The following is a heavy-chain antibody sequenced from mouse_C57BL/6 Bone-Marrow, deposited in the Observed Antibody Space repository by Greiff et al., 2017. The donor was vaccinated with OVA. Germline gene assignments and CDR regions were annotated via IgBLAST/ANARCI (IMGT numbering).Heavy chain of an antibody. Sequence: QVQLQQPGAELVQPGASVKLSCKASGYTFTSYWMHWVKQRPGRGLEWIGRIDPNSGGTKYNEKFKSKATLTVDKHSSTAYMQLSSLTSEDSAVCYCARGGNSHRYYFDYWGQGTTLTVSS. CDR2: IDPNSGGT. D-gene: IGHD1-1*01. J-gene: IGHJ2*01. CDR3: ARGGNSHRYYFDY. CDR1: GYTFTSYW. V-gene: IGHV1-72*01.